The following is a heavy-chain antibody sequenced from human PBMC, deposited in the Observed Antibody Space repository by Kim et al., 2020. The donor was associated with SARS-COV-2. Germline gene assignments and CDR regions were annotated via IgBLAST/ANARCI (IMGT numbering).Heavy chain of an antibody. V-gene: IGHV3-30-3*01. CDR3: ARAMIVVVTVPGNWFDP. CDR1: GFTFSSYA. CDR2: IPYDGSNK. J-gene: IGHJ5*02. Sequence: GGSLRLSCAASGFTFSSYAMHWVRQAPAKGLEWVAVIPYDGSNKSYEDSVKGRFTISRDNSKNTLYLQMNSLRAEDTAVYYCARAMIVVVTVPGNWFDPWGQGTLVTVSS. D-gene: IGHD3-22*01.